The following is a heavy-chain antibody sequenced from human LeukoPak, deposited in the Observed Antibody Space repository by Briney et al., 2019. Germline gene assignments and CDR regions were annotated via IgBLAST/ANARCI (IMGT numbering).Heavy chain of an antibody. V-gene: IGHV4-59*01. Sequence: SETLSLTCTVSGGSISSYYWSWIRQPPGKGLEWIGYIYYSGSTNYNPSLKSRVTISADTSKNQFSLKLSSVTAADTAVYYCARDGGDTAMPDDAFDIWGQGTMVTVSS. D-gene: IGHD5-18*01. CDR2: IYYSGST. CDR3: ARDGGDTAMPDDAFDI. CDR1: GGSISSYY. J-gene: IGHJ3*02.